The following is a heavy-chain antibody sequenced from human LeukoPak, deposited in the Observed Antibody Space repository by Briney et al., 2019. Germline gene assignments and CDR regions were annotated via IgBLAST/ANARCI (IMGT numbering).Heavy chain of an antibody. J-gene: IGHJ4*02. D-gene: IGHD3-10*01. V-gene: IGHV4-34*01. CDR2: INHSGST. Sequence: SETLSLTCAASGVSFSGYYLSWIRQPPGKGLEWIAEINHSGSTNYNPSLKNQVTISVDTSKPQFSLKLSSVTPADTAVYYCARGSNYYYGSGSYYTRKYYFDYWGQATLVTVSS. CDR3: ARGSNYYYGSGSYYTRKYYFDY. CDR1: GVSFSGYY.